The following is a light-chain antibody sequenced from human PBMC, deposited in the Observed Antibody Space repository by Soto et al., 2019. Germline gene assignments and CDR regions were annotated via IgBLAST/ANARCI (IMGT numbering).Light chain of an antibody. CDR1: QRVSSSY. CDR3: QQYGSSPALT. Sequence: EIVLTQSPGTLSLSPGEGATLSCRASQRVSSSYLAWYQQKPGQAPRLLIYGASSRATGIPDRFSGSGSGTDFTLTISRLEPEDFAVYYCQQYGSSPALTFGGGTKVEI. V-gene: IGKV3-20*01. J-gene: IGKJ4*01. CDR2: GAS.